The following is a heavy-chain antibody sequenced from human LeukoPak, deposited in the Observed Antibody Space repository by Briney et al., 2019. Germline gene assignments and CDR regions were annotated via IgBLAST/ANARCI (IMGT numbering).Heavy chain of an antibody. D-gene: IGHD3-9*01. CDR1: GFTFSSYA. CDR3: ARAPIEILNAFDI. CDR2: ISSSSSYI. J-gene: IGHJ3*02. Sequence: PGGSLRLSCAASGFTFSSYAMSWVRQAPGKGLEWVSSISSSSSYIYYADSVKGRFTISRDNAKNSLYLQMNSLRAEDTAVYYCARAPIEILNAFDIWGQGTMVTVSS. V-gene: IGHV3-21*01.